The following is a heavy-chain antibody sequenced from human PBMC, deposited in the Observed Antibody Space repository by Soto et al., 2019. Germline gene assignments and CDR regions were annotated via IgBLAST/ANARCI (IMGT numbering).Heavy chain of an antibody. D-gene: IGHD3-10*01. V-gene: IGHV4-59*08. CDR1: GGSISSYY. CDR3: ARLWGWFGDY. CDR2: IYYSGST. Sequence: PSETLSLTCTVSGGSISSYYWSWIRQPPGKVLEWIGYIYYSGSTNYNPSLKSRVTISVDTSKNQFSLKLSSVTAADTAVYYCARLWGWFGDYWGQGTLVTAPQ. J-gene: IGHJ4*02.